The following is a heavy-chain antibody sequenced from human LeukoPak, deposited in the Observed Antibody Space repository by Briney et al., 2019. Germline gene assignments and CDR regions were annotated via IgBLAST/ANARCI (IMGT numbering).Heavy chain of an antibody. CDR1: GGSISSSSYY. J-gene: IGHJ5*02. V-gene: IGHV4-39*01. CDR2: ISSSGST. D-gene: IGHD3-10*01. Sequence: SETLSLTCTVSGGSISSSSYYWGWIRQPPGKGLEWIGSISSSGSTYYNPSLKSRVTISVDTSNKQFSLKLSSVTAADTAVYYCARHVGFITMVRGVINNNWFDPWGQGTLVTVSS. CDR3: ARHVGFITMVRGVINNNWFDP.